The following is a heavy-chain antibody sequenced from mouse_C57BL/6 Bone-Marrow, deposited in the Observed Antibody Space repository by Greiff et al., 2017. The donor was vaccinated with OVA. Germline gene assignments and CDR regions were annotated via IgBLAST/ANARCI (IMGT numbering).Heavy chain of an antibody. CDR3: ARSRGPYYFDY. Sequence: EVQLQQSGPVLVKPGASVKMPCKASGYTFTDYYMNWVKQSHGKSLEWIGVINPYNGGTSYNQKFKGKATLTVDKSSSTAYMELNSLTSEDSAVYYCARSRGPYYFDYWGQGTTLTVSS. J-gene: IGHJ2*01. V-gene: IGHV1-19*01. CDR2: INPYNGGT. CDR1: GYTFTDYY.